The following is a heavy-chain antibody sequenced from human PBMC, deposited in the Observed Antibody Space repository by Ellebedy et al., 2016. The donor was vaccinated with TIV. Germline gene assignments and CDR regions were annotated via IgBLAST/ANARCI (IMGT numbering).Heavy chain of an antibody. V-gene: IGHV3-48*04. CDR1: GFTFSSYS. CDR3: AREAGYSSPWPFDS. J-gene: IGHJ4*02. CDR2: ISNGGSIV. Sequence: GESLKISCSASGFTFSSYSMNWVRQAPGKGLEWISYISNGGSIVNYADSVQGRFTISRDDAKNSLYLQMNSLRAEDTAVYHCAREAGYSSPWPFDSWGQGTLVTVSS. D-gene: IGHD6-13*01.